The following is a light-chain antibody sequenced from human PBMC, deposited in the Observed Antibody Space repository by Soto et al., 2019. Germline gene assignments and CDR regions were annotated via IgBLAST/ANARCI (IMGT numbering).Light chain of an antibody. Sequence: IQMTQSPSSLSASVGDRVTITCRASQSISSYLNWYQQKPGKAPKLLIYAASSLQSGVPSRFSGSGSGTDFTLTISSLQPEDFATYYCQQSYSTPPTFGGGTQVEIK. V-gene: IGKV1-39*01. CDR2: AAS. CDR3: QQSYSTPPT. CDR1: QSISSY. J-gene: IGKJ4*01.